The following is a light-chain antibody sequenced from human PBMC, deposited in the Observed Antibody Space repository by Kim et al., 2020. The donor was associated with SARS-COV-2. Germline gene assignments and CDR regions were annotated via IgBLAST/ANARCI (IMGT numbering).Light chain of an antibody. Sequence: SVGDRVTITSRASQSISSYLKWYQQKPGKAPELMIYAASSLQSGVPSRFSGSGSGTDFTLTISSLQPEDFATYYCQQSYSTPPLTFGGGTKVDIK. CDR2: AAS. CDR1: QSISSY. CDR3: QQSYSTPPLT. J-gene: IGKJ4*01. V-gene: IGKV1-39*01.